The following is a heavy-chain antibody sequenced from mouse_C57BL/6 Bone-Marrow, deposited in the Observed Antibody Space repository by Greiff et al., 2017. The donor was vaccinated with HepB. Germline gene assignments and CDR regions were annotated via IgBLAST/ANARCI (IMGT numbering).Heavy chain of an antibody. J-gene: IGHJ4*01. V-gene: IGHV1-55*01. CDR2: IYPGSGST. CDR3: AREEITTVVRDAMDY. D-gene: IGHD1-1*01. Sequence: QVQLQQPGAELVKPGASVKMSCKASGYTFTSYWITWVNQRPGQGLEWIGDIYPGSGSTNYNEKFKSKATLTVDTSSSTAYMQLSSLTSEDSAVYYCAREEITTVVRDAMDYWGQGTSVTVSS. CDR1: GYTFTSYW.